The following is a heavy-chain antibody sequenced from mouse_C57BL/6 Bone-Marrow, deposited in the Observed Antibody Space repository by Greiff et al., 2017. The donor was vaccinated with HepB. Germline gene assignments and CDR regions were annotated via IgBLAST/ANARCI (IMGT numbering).Heavy chain of an antibody. Sequence: EVKLMESGGDLVKPGGSLKLSCAASGFTFSSYGMSWVRQTPDKRLEWVATISSGGSYTYYPDSVKGRFTISRDNAKNTLYLQMSRLKSEDTAMYYCARIDGALSLFDYWGQGTTLTVSS. V-gene: IGHV5-6*01. CDR3: ARIDGALSLFDY. CDR2: ISSGGSYT. CDR1: GFTFSSYG. J-gene: IGHJ2*01.